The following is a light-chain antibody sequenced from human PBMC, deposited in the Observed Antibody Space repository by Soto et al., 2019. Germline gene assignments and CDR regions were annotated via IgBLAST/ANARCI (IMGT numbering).Light chain of an antibody. CDR2: AAS. J-gene: IGKJ3*01. CDR3: QRYNNGPPVT. V-gene: IGKV1-27*01. Sequence: DIQMTQSPSSLSASVGDRVTITCRASQDINNYLAWYQQKPGKPPKLLIYAASTLQPGVPSRFSGGRSGTDFTLTINSLQPEDVATYYCQRYNNGPPVTFGPGTKV. CDR1: QDINNY.